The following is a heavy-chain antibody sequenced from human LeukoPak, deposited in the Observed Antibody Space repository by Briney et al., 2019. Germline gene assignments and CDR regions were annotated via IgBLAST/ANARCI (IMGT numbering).Heavy chain of an antibody. CDR3: ARSRFYFDS. V-gene: IGHV3-7*01. Sequence: GGSLRLSCAASRFTFRSYWMNWVRQSPGKGLEWVACIKQDGSEKYFLDPVKGRFTISRDNAKNSVFLQMNSLRVEDTAVYYCARSRFYFDSWGQGTLVTVSS. J-gene: IGHJ4*02. CDR2: IKQDGSEK. CDR1: RFTFRSYW.